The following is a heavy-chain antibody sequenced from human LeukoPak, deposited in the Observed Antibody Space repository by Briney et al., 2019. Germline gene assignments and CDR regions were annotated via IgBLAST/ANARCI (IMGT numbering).Heavy chain of an antibody. CDR2: ISSVGNTI. V-gene: IGHV3-11*01. J-gene: IGHJ5*02. D-gene: IGHD3-3*01. CDR1: AFTFSDYY. Sequence: PAGSLRLSCAASAFTFSDYYMSWNRQAPAKGLEWVSYISSVGNTIYYADSVKGRFTVSRDNAKNSVYLQMNSLRAEDTAVYYCARQSGDDFWSNYATRFDPWGQGTLVTVSS. CDR3: ARQSGDDFWSNYATRFDP.